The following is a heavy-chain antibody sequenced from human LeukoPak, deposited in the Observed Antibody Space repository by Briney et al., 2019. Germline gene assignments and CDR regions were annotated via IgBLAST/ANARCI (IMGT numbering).Heavy chain of an antibody. V-gene: IGHV3-74*01. Sequence: GGSLRLSCAASGFIFSSYWMHWVRQAPGKGLVWVSRTNIDGSSTSYVDSVKGRFTISRDNAKNTLSLKMNSLRDEDTAVYYCARVACSSSGCTGFDYWGQGTLVTVS. CDR2: TNIDGSST. CDR1: GFIFSSYW. D-gene: IGHD2-2*01. J-gene: IGHJ4*02. CDR3: ARVACSSSGCTGFDY.